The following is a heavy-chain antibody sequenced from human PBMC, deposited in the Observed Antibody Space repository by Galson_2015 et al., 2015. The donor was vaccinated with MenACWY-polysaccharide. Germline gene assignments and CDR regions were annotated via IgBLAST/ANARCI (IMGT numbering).Heavy chain of an antibody. CDR3: ATPGDRDY. J-gene: IGHJ4*02. CDR1: GYSFNDNY. Sequence: SVKVSCKASGYSFNDNYIHWVRQAPGQGLEWMGWIHPKSGGTQYAQKFQGRVTMTRDTSISTSYMEPSRLRPDDTAVYYCATPGDRDYWGQGTLVTVSS. V-gene: IGHV1-2*02. D-gene: IGHD4-17*01. CDR2: IHPKSGGT.